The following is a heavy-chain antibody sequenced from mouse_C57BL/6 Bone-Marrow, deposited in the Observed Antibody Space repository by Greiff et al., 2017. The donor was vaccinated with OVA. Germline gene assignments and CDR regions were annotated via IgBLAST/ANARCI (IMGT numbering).Heavy chain of an antibody. D-gene: IGHD2-10*02. CDR2: IDPETGGT. CDR1: GYTFTDYE. J-gene: IGHJ4*01. CDR3: TVWSPYAMDY. Sequence: QVQLQQSGAELVRPGASVTLSCKASGYTFTDYEMHWVKQTPVHGLEWIGAIDPETGGTAYNQKFKGKAILTADKSSSTAYMELRSLTSEDSAVYYCTVWSPYAMDYWGQGTSVTVSS. V-gene: IGHV1-15*01.